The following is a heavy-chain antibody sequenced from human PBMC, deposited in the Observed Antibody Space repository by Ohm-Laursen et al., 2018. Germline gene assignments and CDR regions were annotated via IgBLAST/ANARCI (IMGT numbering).Heavy chain of an antibody. CDR2: IYHTVST. V-gene: IGHV4-59*08. J-gene: IGHJ3*02. Sequence: SETLSLTCAVYGGSFSNLYWSWIRQPPGLGLEWIGEIYHTVSTNYNPSLKSRVTISVDTSKNHFSLRLSSVTAADTAVYYCARHKGTGNDDVFDIWGQGTLVTVSS. CDR1: GGSFSNLY. D-gene: IGHD3-10*01. CDR3: ARHKGTGNDDVFDI.